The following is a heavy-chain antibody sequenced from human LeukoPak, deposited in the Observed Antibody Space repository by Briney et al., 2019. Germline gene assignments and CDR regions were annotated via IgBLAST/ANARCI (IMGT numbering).Heavy chain of an antibody. CDR1: GYTFTGYN. CDR3: AIVGEALDY. V-gene: IGHV1-2*02. CDR2: INPNSGDT. Sequence: GASVKVSCKASGYTFTGYNMHWVRQVPGQGLEWMGWINPNSGDTNYAQNFQGRVTMTRDTSISKAYMELNRLRSDDTAVYYCAIVGEALDYWGQGTLVTVSS. D-gene: IGHD4-17*01. J-gene: IGHJ4*02.